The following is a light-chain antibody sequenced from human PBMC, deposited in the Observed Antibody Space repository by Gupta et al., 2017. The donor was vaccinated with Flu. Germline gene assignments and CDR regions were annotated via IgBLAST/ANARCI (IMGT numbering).Light chain of an antibody. CDR1: SSTIGSNY. J-gene: IGLJ3*02. CDR2: SNN. Sequence: TVTFSCSGGSSTIGSNYVYWHQQLPGTAPKLLIYSNNPRPSGVPDRFSGSKSGTSASLAISGLRSEDEADYYCAAWDDSLSGWVFGGGTKLTVL. CDR3: AAWDDSLSGWV. V-gene: IGLV1-47*02.